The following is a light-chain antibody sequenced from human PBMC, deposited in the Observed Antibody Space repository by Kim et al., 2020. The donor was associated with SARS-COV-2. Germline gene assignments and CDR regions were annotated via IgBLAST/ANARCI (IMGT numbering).Light chain of an antibody. Sequence: GDRVTITCRASQSINSWLAWYQQKPGKAPKLLIYGASSLESGVPSRFSGSESGTEFTLTINSLQPDDFATYYCQQYNSYWTFGQGTKV. V-gene: IGKV1-5*01. CDR1: QSINSW. CDR2: GAS. J-gene: IGKJ1*01. CDR3: QQYNSYWT.